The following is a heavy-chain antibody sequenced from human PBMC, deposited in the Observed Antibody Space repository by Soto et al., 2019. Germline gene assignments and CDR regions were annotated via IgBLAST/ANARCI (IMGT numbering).Heavy chain of an antibody. CDR1: GFTFDDYA. J-gene: IGHJ4*02. CDR3: AKDHGRPTWKEYYDYIWGSYLDE. V-gene: IGHV3-9*01. CDR2: ISWNSGSI. D-gene: IGHD3-16*02. Sequence: PGGSLRLSCAASGFTFDDYAMHWVRQAPGKGLEWVSGISWNSGSIGYADSVKGRFTISRDNAKNSLYLQMNSLRAEDTALYYCAKDHGRPTWKEYYDYIWGSYLDEWGQGTLVTVSS.